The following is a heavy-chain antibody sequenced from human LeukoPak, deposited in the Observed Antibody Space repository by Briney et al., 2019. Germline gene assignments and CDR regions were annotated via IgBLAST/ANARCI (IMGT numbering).Heavy chain of an antibody. CDR1: GLTFSSSW. CDR2: INPDGNKK. D-gene: IGHD5-18*01. J-gene: IGHJ4*02. Sequence: PGGSLRLSCAVSGLTFSSSWMDWVRQAPGKGLEWVASINPDGNKKYYADSVKGRFTISRDNAENSLDLQMNSLRVEDTAFYYCARDLAYSRLDYWGQGMLVTVSS. V-gene: IGHV3-7*01. CDR3: ARDLAYSRLDY.